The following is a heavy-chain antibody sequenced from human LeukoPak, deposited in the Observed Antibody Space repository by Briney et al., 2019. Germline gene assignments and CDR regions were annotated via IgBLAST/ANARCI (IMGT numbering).Heavy chain of an antibody. D-gene: IGHD2-21*02. CDR2: IKKDGSEK. J-gene: IGHJ4*02. CDR3: ARGFQRGDSPV. CDR1: GFTFSAYS. Sequence: PGGSLRLSCAPSGFTFSAYSLSWVRQAPGKGLEWVAKIKKDGSEKDYVDSVKGRFTISRDNAKGSLYLQLNGLRAEDTAVYYCARGFQRGDSPVWGQGTLVTVSS. V-gene: IGHV3-7*01.